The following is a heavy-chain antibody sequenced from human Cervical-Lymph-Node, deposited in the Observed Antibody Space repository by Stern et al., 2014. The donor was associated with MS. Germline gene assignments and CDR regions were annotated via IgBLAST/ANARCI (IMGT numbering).Heavy chain of an antibody. CDR2: IFPRDSNT. D-gene: IGHD2-2*01. CDR1: GYLFDDYW. CDR3: ARSPATPSCYDRFDY. Sequence: VQLVQSGAEVKKPGESLKISCEASGYLFDDYWIGWVRQMSGRGLELVAIIFPRDSNTRYSPSVQGQVTISADKSISTAYLPWSSLRASDPAIYYCARSPATPSCYDRFDYWGQGALVTVSS. J-gene: IGHJ4*02. V-gene: IGHV5-51*03.